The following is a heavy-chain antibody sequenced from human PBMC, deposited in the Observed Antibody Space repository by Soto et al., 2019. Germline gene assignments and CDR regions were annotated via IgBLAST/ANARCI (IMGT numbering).Heavy chain of an antibody. CDR1: GLTFSSSA. Sequence: GGSLRLSCAVSGLTFSSSAMHWVRQSPGKGLEWVAAIFYDGSNKYYTDSVKGRFTISRDDSKNTMYLQMNSLRAEDTAVYYCGRDQAEIVSAHIYGSGLSNWFDPWGQGTMVTVSS. CDR2: IFYDGSNK. CDR3: GRDQAEIVSAHIYGSGLSNWFDP. V-gene: IGHV3-33*01. D-gene: IGHD1-26*01. J-gene: IGHJ5*02.